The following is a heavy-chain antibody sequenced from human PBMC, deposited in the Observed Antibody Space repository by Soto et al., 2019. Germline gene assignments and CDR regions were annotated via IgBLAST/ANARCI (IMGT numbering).Heavy chain of an antibody. Sequence: GASVKVSCKTSGYTFTSYCISWVLQAPGQGLEWMGWITANNVNTNYAQKFQGRVTMTTDTSTATAYMELRSLRSDDTAVYYCARDMGGYYFEPNDYWGQGTLVTVSS. CDR1: GYTFTSYC. V-gene: IGHV1-18*01. J-gene: IGHJ4*02. CDR2: ITANNVNT. D-gene: IGHD3-22*01. CDR3: ARDMGGYYFEPNDY.